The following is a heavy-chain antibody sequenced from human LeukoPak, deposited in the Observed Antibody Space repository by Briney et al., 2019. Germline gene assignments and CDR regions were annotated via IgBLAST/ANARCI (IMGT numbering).Heavy chain of an antibody. D-gene: IGHD5-18*01. Sequence: PGGSLRLSCAASGFTFSSYGMHWVRQAPGKGLEWVAFIRDDGSNKYYADSVKGGFTISRDNSKNTLYLQMNSLRAEDTAVYYCAKERDTAMVTIDYWGQGTLVTVSS. CDR2: IRDDGSNK. V-gene: IGHV3-30*02. CDR3: AKERDTAMVTIDY. CDR1: GFTFSSYG. J-gene: IGHJ4*02.